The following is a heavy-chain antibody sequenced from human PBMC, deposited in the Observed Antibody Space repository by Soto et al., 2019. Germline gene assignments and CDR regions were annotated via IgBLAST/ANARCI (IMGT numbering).Heavy chain of an antibody. CDR1: GYRFPSDW. CDR3: ARITLCTTSYYDLNYCLDA. V-gene: IGHV5-51*01. J-gene: IGHJ5*02. CDR2: IYPADSDT. D-gene: IGHD3-3*01. Sequence: GESLKISCQGSGYRFPSDWIGWVRQMPGKGLEWMGSIYPADSDTRYSPAFQGQVTISADKSIRTAYLQWSSLKASDTATYYCARITLCTTSYYDLNYCLDAWGQGTTVTVSS.